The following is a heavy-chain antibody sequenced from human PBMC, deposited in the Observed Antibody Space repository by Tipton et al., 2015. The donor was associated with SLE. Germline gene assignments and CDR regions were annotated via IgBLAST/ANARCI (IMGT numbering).Heavy chain of an antibody. Sequence: SLRLSCAASGFTFSSYAMSWVRQAPGKGLEWVSAISGSGGSAYYADSVKGRFTISRDNSHNTLYLQMNSLRAEDTAVYYCAKRESSDLTDFWGQGTLVTVSP. CDR2: ISGSGGSA. CDR3: AKRESSDLTDF. J-gene: IGHJ4*02. CDR1: GFTFSSYA. D-gene: IGHD2-21*01. V-gene: IGHV3-23*01.